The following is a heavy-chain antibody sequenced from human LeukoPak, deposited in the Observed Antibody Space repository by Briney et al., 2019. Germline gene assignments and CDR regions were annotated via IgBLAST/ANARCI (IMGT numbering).Heavy chain of an antibody. V-gene: IGHV3-7*01. CDR2: IRQEGGER. Sequence: LSGGSLRLSCTGSGFSFNRYWMTWVRQAPGKGLEWVANIRQEGGERYYGDSVKGRFTISRDNAERSVYLQMNRLRVEDTAVYYCARGRFLEWLSCMDVWGQGTTVTVSS. D-gene: IGHD3-3*01. J-gene: IGHJ6*02. CDR1: GFSFNRYW. CDR3: ARGRFLEWLSCMDV.